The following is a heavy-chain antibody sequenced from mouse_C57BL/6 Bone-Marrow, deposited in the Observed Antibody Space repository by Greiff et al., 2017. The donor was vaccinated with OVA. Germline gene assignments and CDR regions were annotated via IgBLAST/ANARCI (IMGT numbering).Heavy chain of an antibody. Sequence: EVKLMESGPGLVKPSQSLSLTCSVTGYSITSGYYWNWIRQFPGNKLEWMGYISYDGSNNYNPSLKNRISITRDTSKNQFFLKLNSVTTEDTATYYCARGVLRYHYFDYWGKGTTLTVSS. CDR1: GYSITSGYY. CDR3: ARGVLRYHYFDY. J-gene: IGHJ2*01. V-gene: IGHV3-6*01. CDR2: ISYDGSN. D-gene: IGHD1-1*01.